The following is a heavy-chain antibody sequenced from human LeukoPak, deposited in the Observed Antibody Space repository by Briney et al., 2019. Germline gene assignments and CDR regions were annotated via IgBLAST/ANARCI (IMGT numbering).Heavy chain of an antibody. CDR1: GASISSGGYY. CDR2: IFNSGST. CDR3: YGSGY. Sequence: PSQTLSLTCTVPGASISSGGYYWSWIRQHPGKGLEWIGYIFNSGSTYYNPSLKSRVTISIDTSKNQFSLKVSSVTAADTAVYYCYGSGYWGQGTLVTVSS. D-gene: IGHD3-10*01. V-gene: IGHV4-31*03. J-gene: IGHJ4*02.